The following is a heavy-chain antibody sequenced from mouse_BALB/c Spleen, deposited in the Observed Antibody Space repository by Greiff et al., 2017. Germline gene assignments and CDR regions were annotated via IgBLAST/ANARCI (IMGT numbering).Heavy chain of an antibody. CDR1: GFSLTSYG. CDR3: AREALGYAMDY. CDR2: IWAGGST. V-gene: IGHV2-9*02. J-gene: IGHJ4*01. Sequence: VKLVESGPGLVAPSQSLSITCTVSGFSLTSYGVHWVRQPPGKGLEWLGVIWAGGSTNYNSALMSRLSISKDNSKSQVFLKMNSLQTDDTAMYYCAREALGYAMDYWGQGTSVTVSS. D-gene: IGHD4-1*01.